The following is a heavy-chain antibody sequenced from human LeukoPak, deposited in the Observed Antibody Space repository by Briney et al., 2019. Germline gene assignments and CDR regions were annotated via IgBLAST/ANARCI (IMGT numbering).Heavy chain of an antibody. D-gene: IGHD6-13*01. CDR3: ARGVHIAAAQYGY. CDR2: IYYSGTT. CDR1: GGSISSYY. J-gene: IGHJ4*02. Sequence: SETLSLTCTVSGGSISSYYWSWIRQPPGNGLEWIGYIYYSGTTNYNPSLKSRVTISVDPSKNQFSLKLSSVTAADTAVYYCARGVHIAAAQYGYWGQGTLVTVSS. V-gene: IGHV4-59*01.